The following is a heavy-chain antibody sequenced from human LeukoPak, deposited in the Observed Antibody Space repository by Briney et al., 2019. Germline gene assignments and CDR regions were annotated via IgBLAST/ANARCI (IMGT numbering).Heavy chain of an antibody. V-gene: IGHV3-33*01. J-gene: IGHJ6*02. CDR2: IWYDGSNK. Sequence: GGSLRLSCAASGFTFSSYGMRWVRQAPGKGLEWVAVIWYDGSNKYYADSVKGRFTISRDNSKNTLYLQMNSLRAEDTAVYYCARDYGSSWYYYYYGMDVWGQGTTVTVSS. CDR1: GFTFSSYG. D-gene: IGHD6-13*01. CDR3: ARDYGSSWYYYYYGMDV.